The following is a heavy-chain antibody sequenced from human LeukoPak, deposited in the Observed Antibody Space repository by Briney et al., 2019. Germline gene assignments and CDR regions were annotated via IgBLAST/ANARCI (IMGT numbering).Heavy chain of an antibody. V-gene: IGHV3-30*02. Sequence: PGGSLRLSCAASGFTFSSYSMNWVRQAPGKGLEWVAFIRYDGSNKYYADSVKGRFTISRDNSKNTLYLQMNSLRAEDTAVYYCAKDTALGGSGTDYWGQGTLVTVSS. CDR1: GFTFSSYS. D-gene: IGHD3-10*01. CDR2: IRYDGSNK. J-gene: IGHJ4*02. CDR3: AKDTALGGSGTDY.